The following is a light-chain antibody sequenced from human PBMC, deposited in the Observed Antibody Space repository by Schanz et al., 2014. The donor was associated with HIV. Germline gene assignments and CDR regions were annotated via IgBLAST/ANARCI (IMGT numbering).Light chain of an antibody. V-gene: IGLV1-44*01. J-gene: IGLJ2*01. CDR1: TSNIGSNG. Sequence: QSVLTQPPSASGTPGQTVTISCSGSTSNIGSNGVNWYQQFPGTAPKLLIYSGNQRPSGVPDRFSGSKSGTSASLAISGLQSEDEAEYYCQSYDSSLSGNVVFGGGTKLTVL. CDR2: SGN. CDR3: QSYDSSLSGNVV.